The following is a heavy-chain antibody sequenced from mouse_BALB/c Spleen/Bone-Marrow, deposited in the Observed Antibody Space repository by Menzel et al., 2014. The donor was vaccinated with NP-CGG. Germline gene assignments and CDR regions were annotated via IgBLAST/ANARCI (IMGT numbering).Heavy chain of an antibody. CDR1: GFTFSDYY. J-gene: IGHJ4*01. CDR2: ISSGGGST. CDR3: ARHAEVRRDAMDY. D-gene: IGHD2-14*01. Sequence: VKLVESGGGLVQPGGSLKLSCATSGFTFSDYYMYWVRQTPEKRLEWVAYISSGGGSTYYPDTVKGRFTISRDNAKNTLYLQMSRLKSEDTAMYYCARHAEVRRDAMDYWGQGTSVTVSS. V-gene: IGHV5-12*02.